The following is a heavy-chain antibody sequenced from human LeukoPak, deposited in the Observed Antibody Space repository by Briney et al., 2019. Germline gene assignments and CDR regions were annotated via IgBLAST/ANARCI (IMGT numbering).Heavy chain of an antibody. Sequence: PGGSLRLSCAASGFTFSSYAMTWVRQAPGKGLEWVSAISGSGGVTYYAGSVRGHFTISRDNSKNTLYLQMNSLRADDTAVYYCAKNGGDTYGTGHFDYWGQGTLVTVSS. D-gene: IGHD3-10*01. J-gene: IGHJ4*02. CDR2: ISGSGGVT. CDR1: GFTFSSYA. V-gene: IGHV3-23*01. CDR3: AKNGGDTYGTGHFDY.